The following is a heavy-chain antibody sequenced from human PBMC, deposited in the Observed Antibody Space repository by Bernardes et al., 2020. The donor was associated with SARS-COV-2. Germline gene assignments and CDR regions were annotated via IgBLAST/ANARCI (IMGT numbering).Heavy chain of an antibody. CDR3: ARAGYYFDRSAYYPGLDV. CDR1: GYTFTSYG. CDR2: INPHNGYT. V-gene: IGHV1-18*04. J-gene: IGHJ6*04. Sequence: ASVKVSFKASGYTFTSYGFSWVRQAPGQGLEWMGFINPHNGYTNYAQKFQGIVTMTTDTSANTAHMELRGLVSDDTAMYYCARAGYYFDRSAYYPGLDVWGKGTTVTVTS. D-gene: IGHD3-22*01.